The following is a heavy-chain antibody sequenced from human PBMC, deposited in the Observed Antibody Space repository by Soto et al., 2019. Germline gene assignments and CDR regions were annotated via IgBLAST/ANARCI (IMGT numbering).Heavy chain of an antibody. CDR1: GGTFSSYT. D-gene: IGHD3-22*01. CDR3: ATADTYSYDSSGYDRDGY. Sequence: QVQLVQSGAEVKKPGSSVKVSCKASGGTFSSYTISWVRQAPGQGLEWMGRIIPILGIANYAQKFQGRVTITADKSTSTAYMELSSLRSEDTAVYYCATADTYSYDSSGYDRDGYWGQGTLVTVSS. J-gene: IGHJ4*02. V-gene: IGHV1-69*02. CDR2: IIPILGIA.